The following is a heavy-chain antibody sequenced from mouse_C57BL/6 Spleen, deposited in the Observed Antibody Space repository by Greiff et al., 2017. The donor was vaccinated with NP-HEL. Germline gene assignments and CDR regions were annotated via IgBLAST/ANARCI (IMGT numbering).Heavy chain of an antibody. CDR2: ISSGSSTI. V-gene: IGHV5-17*01. CDR1: GFTFSDYG. CDR3: ARDFTTVPWFAY. J-gene: IGHJ3*01. Sequence: EVKVVESGGGLVKPGGSLKLSCAASGFTFSDYGMHWVRQAPEKGLEWVAYISSGSSTIYYADTVKGRFTISRDNAKNTLFLQMTSLRSEDTAMYYCARDFTTVPWFAYWGQGTLVTVSA. D-gene: IGHD1-1*01.